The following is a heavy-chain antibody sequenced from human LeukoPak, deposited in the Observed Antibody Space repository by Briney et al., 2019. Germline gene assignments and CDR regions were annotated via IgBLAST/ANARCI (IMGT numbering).Heavy chain of an antibody. CDR3: ARGCIAVAGPGGYYFDY. D-gene: IGHD6-19*01. CDR2: INHSGST. J-gene: IGHJ4*02. CDR1: GGSFSGYY. V-gene: IGHV4-34*01. Sequence: SETLSLTCAVYGGSFSGYYWSWIRQPPGKGLEWIGEINHSGSTNYNPSLKSRVTISVDTSKNQFSLKLSSVTAADTAVYYCARGCIAVAGPGGYYFDYWGQGILVTVSS.